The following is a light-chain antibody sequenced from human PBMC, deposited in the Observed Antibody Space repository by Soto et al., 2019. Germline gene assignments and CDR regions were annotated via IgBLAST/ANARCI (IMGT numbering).Light chain of an antibody. J-gene: IGKJ4*01. CDR3: QQLNTDFLT. CDR1: QGIGRN. V-gene: IGKV1-9*01. CDR2: AAA. Sequence: DIQLTQSPSFLSASVGDRVTITCRASQGIGRNLAWYQQNSGKAPKLLIYAAATLEGGVPSRFSGSGSGTEFTLTINTLQPEDFATYYCQQLNTDFLTFGGGTKVE.